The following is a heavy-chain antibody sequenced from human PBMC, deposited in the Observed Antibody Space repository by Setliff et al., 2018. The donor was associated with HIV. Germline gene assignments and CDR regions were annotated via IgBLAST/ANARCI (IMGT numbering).Heavy chain of an antibody. CDR3: ARSPLSIVGATGYYYHMDV. J-gene: IGHJ6*03. CDR2: VSPYNENT. Sequence: GASVKVSCKASGYTFSMYGITWVRQAPGQGLEWMGWVSPYNENTNYAQKVQDRVVMTIDTSTNTAYMELRSLRFDDPAVYYCARSPLSIVGATGYYYHMDVWGKGTTVTVSS. V-gene: IGHV1-18*01. D-gene: IGHD1-26*01. CDR1: GYTFSMYG.